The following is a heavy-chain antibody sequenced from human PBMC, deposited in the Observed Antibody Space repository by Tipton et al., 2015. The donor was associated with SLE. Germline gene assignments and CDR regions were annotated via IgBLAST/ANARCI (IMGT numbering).Heavy chain of an antibody. D-gene: IGHD3-16*01. CDR1: GGSFSGYY. CDR2: INHSGST. CDR3: ARAGTEDDFGVFDY. J-gene: IGHJ4*02. V-gene: IGHV4-34*01. Sequence: TLSLTCAVYGGSFSGYYWSWIRQPPGKGLEWIGEINHSGSTNYNPSLKSRVTISVDTSKNQFSLRLSSVTAADTAVYYCARAGTEDDFGVFDYWGQGTLVTVAS.